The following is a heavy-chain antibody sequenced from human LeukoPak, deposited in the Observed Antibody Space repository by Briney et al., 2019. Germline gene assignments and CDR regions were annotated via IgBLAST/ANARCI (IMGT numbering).Heavy chain of an antibody. CDR2: IYYSGST. CDR1: GGSISSYY. CDR3: ARTNGAGLSAYFDY. V-gene: IGHV4-59*08. J-gene: IGHJ4*02. D-gene: IGHD3-16*02. Sequence: SETLSLTCTVSGGSISSYYWSWIRQPPGKGLEWIGYIYYSGSTNYNPSLKSRVTISVDTSKNQFSLKLSSVTAADTAVYYCARTNGAGLSAYFDYWGQGTLVTVSS.